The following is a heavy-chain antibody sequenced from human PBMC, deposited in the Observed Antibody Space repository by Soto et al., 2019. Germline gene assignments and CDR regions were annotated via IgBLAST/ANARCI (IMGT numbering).Heavy chain of an antibody. J-gene: IGHJ5*02. D-gene: IGHD3-3*01. CDR2: ISWNSGSI. CDR1: GFTFGDYA. CDR3: AKAANHYDFWSGYLP. V-gene: IGHV3-9*01. Sequence: GGSLRLSCAASGFTFGDYAMHWVRQAPGKGLEWVSGISWNSGSIGYADSVKGRFTISRDNAKNSLYLHMNSLRAEVSSLYYCAKAANHYDFWSGYLPWGQGTLVT.